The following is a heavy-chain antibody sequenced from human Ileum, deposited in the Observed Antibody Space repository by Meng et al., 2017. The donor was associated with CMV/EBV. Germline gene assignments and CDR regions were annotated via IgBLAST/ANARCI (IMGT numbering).Heavy chain of an antibody. CDR2: IYTSGST. V-gene: IGHV4-61*02. Sequence: QLPLQAPGPGLVEPSPTLCLPCMCCGGSLRGCYYWNRIRQRGGKGLEWIGRIYTSGSTNYNPSLKSRFTISVDTSKNQFSLNLTSVTAADTAVYYCARDSAWLIDQWGQGTLVTVSS. CDR3: ARDSAWLIDQ. D-gene: IGHD6-19*01. CDR1: GGSLRGCYY. J-gene: IGHJ4*02.